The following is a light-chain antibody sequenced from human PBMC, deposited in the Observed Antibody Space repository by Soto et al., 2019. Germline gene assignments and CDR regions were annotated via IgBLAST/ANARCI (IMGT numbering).Light chain of an antibody. CDR3: QQYNNWHPEIT. Sequence: EIVMTQSPATLSVSPGERATLSCRASQSVSSNLAWYQQKPAQAPRVLIYGASTRATGIPASFSGSGSGTDFTLTISSLQSEDFAVYYCQQYNNWHPEITFGQGTRLEIK. J-gene: IGKJ5*01. CDR1: QSVSSN. CDR2: GAS. V-gene: IGKV3-15*01.